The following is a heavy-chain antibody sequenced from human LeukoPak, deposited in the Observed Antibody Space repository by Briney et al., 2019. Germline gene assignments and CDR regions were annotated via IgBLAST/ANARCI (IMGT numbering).Heavy chain of an antibody. Sequence: ASVKVSCKASGYTFSNYDINWVRQAPGQGLEWVGYMTPQSGNTGYAQRLQGRVTLTRDTPTATAYIEVRSLRSEDTAVYYCSRGDYWGQGTLVTVSS. CDR1: GYTFSNYD. CDR3: SRGDY. V-gene: IGHV1-8*01. J-gene: IGHJ4*02. CDR2: MTPQSGNT.